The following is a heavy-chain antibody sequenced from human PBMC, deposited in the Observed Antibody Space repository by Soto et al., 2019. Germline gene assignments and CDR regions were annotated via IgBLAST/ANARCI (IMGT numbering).Heavy chain of an antibody. J-gene: IGHJ4*02. V-gene: IGHV4-34*02. CDR2: INHSGST. Sequence: QVQLQQWGAGLLKPSETLSLTCAGYGESFSGYYWSWIRQPPGKGLEWIGEINHSGSTNYNPSLKSRVTMSVDTSKNQFYLKLSSVTAADTAMYYCAGNIVATISSFDYWGQGTLVTVSS. D-gene: IGHD5-12*01. CDR3: AGNIVATISSFDY. CDR1: GESFSGYY.